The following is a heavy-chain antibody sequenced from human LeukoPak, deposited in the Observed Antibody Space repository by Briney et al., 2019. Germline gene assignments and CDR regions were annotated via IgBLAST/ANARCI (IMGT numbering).Heavy chain of an antibody. J-gene: IGHJ4*02. Sequence: PGRSLRLSCAASGFTFSSYGMHWVRQAPGKGLEWVAVIWYDGSNKYYADSVKGRFTISRDNSKNTLYLQMNSLRAEDTAMYYCAKLYYYGSGRVPLSDYWGQGTLVTVSS. V-gene: IGHV3-33*06. CDR2: IWYDGSNK. CDR3: AKLYYYGSGRVPLSDY. CDR1: GFTFSSYG. D-gene: IGHD3-10*01.